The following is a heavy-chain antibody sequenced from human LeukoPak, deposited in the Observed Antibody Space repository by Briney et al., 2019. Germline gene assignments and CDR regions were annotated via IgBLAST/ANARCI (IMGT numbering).Heavy chain of an antibody. CDR2: IYPGDSDT. D-gene: IGHD4-17*01. CDR3: ARTVTVTTGYFDY. CDR1: GYSFTSYR. V-gene: IGHV5-51*01. J-gene: IGHJ4*02. Sequence: GESLKISCKTSGYSFTSYRIGWVRQMPGKGLEWMGIIYPGDSDTRYSPSFQGQVTISADKSISTAYLQWSSLKASDTAMYYCARTVTVTTGYFDYWGQGTLVTVSS.